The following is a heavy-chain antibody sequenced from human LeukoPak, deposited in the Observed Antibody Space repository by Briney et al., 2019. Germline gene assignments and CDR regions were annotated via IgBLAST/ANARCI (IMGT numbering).Heavy chain of an antibody. D-gene: IGHD1-26*01. CDR2: IYYSGIT. CDR1: GGSISSYY. Sequence: SETLSLTCTVSGGSISSYYWNWIRQPPGTGLEWIGYIYYSGITNYNPSLKSRVTISVDTSKSQFSLKLSSVTAADTAVYYCARAGRWEGRPHAFDIWGQGTMVTVSS. CDR3: ARAGRWEGRPHAFDI. J-gene: IGHJ3*02. V-gene: IGHV4-59*01.